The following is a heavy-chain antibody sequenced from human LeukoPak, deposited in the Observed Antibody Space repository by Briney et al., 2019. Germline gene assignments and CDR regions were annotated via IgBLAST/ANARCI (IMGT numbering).Heavy chain of an antibody. J-gene: IGHJ5*02. CDR2: IYHSGST. CDR3: ARDPPTTAPGGP. D-gene: IGHD1-26*01. V-gene: IGHV4-30-2*01. CDR1: GGSISSGGYY. Sequence: PSQTLSLTCTVSGGSISSGGYYWSWIRQPPGKGLEWIGYIYHSGSTYYNPSLKSRVTISVDRSKNQFSLKLSSVTAADTAVYYCARDPPTTAPGGPWGQGTLVTVSS.